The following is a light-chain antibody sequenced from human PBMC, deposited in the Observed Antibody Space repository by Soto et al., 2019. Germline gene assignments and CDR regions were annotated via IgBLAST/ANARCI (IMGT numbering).Light chain of an antibody. CDR1: QSISSY. J-gene: IGKJ1*01. CDR2: AAS. Sequence: DIQMTQSPSSLSASVGDRVTITCRASQSISSYLNWYQQKPGKAPKLLIYAASSLQSGVPSRFSGSGSGTDFTLTISSLQHEDFATYYCQQLITYPQTFGRGT. V-gene: IGKV1-39*01. CDR3: QQLITYPQT.